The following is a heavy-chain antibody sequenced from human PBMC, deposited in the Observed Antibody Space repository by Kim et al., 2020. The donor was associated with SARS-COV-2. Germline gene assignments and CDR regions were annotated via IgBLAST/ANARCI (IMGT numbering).Heavy chain of an antibody. V-gene: IGHV4-39*01. CDR3: ASPTVDTAMVNYYGMDV. D-gene: IGHD5-18*01. CDR2: IYYSGST. Sequence: SETLSLTCTVSGGSISSSSYYWGWIRQPPGKGLEWIGSIYYSGSTYYNPSLKSRVTISVDTSKNQFSLKLSSVTAADTAVYYCASPTVDTAMVNYYGMDVWGQGTTVTVSS. J-gene: IGHJ6*02. CDR1: GGSISSSSYY.